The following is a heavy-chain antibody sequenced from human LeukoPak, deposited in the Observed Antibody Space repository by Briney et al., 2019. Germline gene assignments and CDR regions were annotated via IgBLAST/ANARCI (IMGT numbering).Heavy chain of an antibody. J-gene: IGHJ2*01. D-gene: IGHD3-22*01. V-gene: IGHV3-53*04. Sequence: GGSLRLSCAASGFTVSSNYMSWVRQAPGKGLEWVSVVYSGGSTYYADSVKGRFTISRHNSKNTLYLQMNSLRAEDTAVYYCARDHPYYYDSSGYYDGWYFDLWGRGTLVTVSS. CDR1: GFTVSSNY. CDR3: ARDHPYYYDSSGYYDGWYFDL. CDR2: VYSGGST.